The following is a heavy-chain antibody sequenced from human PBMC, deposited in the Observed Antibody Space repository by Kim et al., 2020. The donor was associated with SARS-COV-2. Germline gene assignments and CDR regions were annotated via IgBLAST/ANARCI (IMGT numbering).Heavy chain of an antibody. J-gene: IGHJ3*02. CDR3: AKGTSSSWHDAFDI. D-gene: IGHD6-13*01. V-gene: IGHV3-30*02. Sequence: ADSVKGRFTISRDNSKNTLYLQMNSLRAEDTAVYYCAKGTSSSWHDAFDIWGQGTMVTVSS.